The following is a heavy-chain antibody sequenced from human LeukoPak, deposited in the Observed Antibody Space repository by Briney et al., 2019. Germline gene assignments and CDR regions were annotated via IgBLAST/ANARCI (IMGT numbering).Heavy chain of an antibody. Sequence: SSETLSLTCTVSGGSIGSGSYYWSWIRQPAGKGLEWIGRISTSGSTNYNPSLKSRVTISVDTSKNQFSLKLSSVTAADTAVYYCARDSYYYDSSGYSEYYFDYWGQGTLVTVSS. J-gene: IGHJ4*02. CDR3: ARDSYYYDSSGYSEYYFDY. V-gene: IGHV4-61*02. D-gene: IGHD3-22*01. CDR2: ISTSGST. CDR1: GGSIGSGSYY.